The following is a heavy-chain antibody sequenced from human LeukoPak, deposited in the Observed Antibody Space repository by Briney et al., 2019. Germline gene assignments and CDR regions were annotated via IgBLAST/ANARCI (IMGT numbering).Heavy chain of an antibody. J-gene: IGHJ6*02. D-gene: IGHD5-18*01. CDR1: GGSISSSSYY. V-gene: IGHV4-39*01. Sequence: KPSETLSLTCTVSGGSISSSSYYWGWIRQPPGKGPEWIGSIYYSGSTYYNPSLKSRVTISVDTSKNQFSLKLSSVTAADTAVYYCASQYSYGVGLYGMDVWGQGTTVTVSS. CDR3: ASQYSYGVGLYGMDV. CDR2: IYYSGST.